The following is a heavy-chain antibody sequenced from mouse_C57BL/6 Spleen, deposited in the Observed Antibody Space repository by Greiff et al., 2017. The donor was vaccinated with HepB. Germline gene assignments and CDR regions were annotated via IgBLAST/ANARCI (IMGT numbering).Heavy chain of an antibody. CDR2: IYPGDGDT. CDR1: GYAFSSYW. J-gene: IGHJ3*01. D-gene: IGHD1-3*01. V-gene: IGHV1-80*01. CDR3: ARGKSSRGFAY. Sequence: VQLQQSGAELVKPGASVKISCKASGYAFSSYWMNWVKQRPGKGLEWIGQIYPGDGDTNYNGKFKGKATLTADQSSSTAYMQLSSLTSEDYAVYYCARGKSSRGFAYGGQGTLVTVSA.